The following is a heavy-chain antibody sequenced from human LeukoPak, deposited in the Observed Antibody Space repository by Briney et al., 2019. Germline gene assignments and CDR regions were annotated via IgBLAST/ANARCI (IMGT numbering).Heavy chain of an antibody. CDR3: ARGSKEGGVDC. J-gene: IGHJ4*02. CDR2: INHSGST. D-gene: IGHD3-16*01. CDR1: GGSFSGYY. V-gene: IGHV4-34*01. Sequence: SETLSLTCAVYGGSFSGYYWSWIRQPPGKGLEWIGEINHSGSTNYNPSLKSRVTISVDTSKNQFSLKLSSVTAADTAVYYCARGSKEGGVDCWGQGTLVTVSS.